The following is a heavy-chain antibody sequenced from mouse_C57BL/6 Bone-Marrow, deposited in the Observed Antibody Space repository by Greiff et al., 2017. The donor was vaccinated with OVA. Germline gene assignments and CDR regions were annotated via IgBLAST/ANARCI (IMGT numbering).Heavy chain of an antibody. D-gene: IGHD1-1*01. Sequence: EVHLVESGGDLVKPGGSLKLSCAASGFTFSSYGMSWVRQTPDKRLEWVATISSGGSYTYYPDSVKGRFTISRDNAKNTLYLQMSSLKSEDTAMYYCARRYGSSYPYYYAMDYWGQGTSVTVSS. V-gene: IGHV5-6*01. CDR3: ARRYGSSYPYYYAMDY. CDR1: GFTFSSYG. CDR2: ISSGGSYT. J-gene: IGHJ4*01.